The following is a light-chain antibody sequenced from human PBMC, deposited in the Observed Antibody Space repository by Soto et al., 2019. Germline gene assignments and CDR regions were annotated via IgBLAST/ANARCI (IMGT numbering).Light chain of an antibody. CDR1: QSISSW. V-gene: IGKV1-5*03. CDR2: KAS. Sequence: DIQMTQSPSTLSASVGDRVTITCRASQSISSWLAWYQQKPGKAPKLLIYKASSLESGVPSRFSGSGSETELTLTISSLQPDDFATYYCQQYNSYPYTFGQGTKVDI. J-gene: IGKJ2*01. CDR3: QQYNSYPYT.